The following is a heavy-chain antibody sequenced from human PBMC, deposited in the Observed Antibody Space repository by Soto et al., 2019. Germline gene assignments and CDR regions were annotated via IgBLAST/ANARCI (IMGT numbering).Heavy chain of an antibody. V-gene: IGHV1-3*01. CDR3: ARGIATGQLDP. CDR1: GYTFTTYT. Sequence: QVQLVQSGAEVKKPGASVMLSCKASGYTFTTYTMNWVRQAPGQRLEWMGWINPVNGNTKSSQKFQDRVIITRDTSASTAYMELRSLRSEDTAVYYCARGIATGQLDPWGQGTLVLVSS. D-gene: IGHD6-13*01. CDR2: INPVNGNT. J-gene: IGHJ5*02.